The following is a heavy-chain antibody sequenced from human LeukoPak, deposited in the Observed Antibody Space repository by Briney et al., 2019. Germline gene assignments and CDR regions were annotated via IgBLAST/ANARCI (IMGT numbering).Heavy chain of an antibody. J-gene: IGHJ3*02. CDR3: AREDGYCSGGSCYSLIAAFDI. CDR2: IYYSGST. D-gene: IGHD2-15*01. V-gene: IGHV4-59*01. CDR1: GGSFSGYY. Sequence: PSETLSLTCAVYGGSFSGYYWSWIRQPPGKGLEWIGYIYYSGSTNYNPSLKSRVTISVDTSKNQFSLKLSSVTAADTAVYYCAREDGYCSGGSCYSLIAAFDIWGQGTMVTVAS.